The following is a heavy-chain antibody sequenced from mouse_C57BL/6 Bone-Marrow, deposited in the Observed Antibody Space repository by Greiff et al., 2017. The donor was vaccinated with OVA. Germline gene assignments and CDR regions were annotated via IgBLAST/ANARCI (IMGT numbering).Heavy chain of an antibody. CDR1: GFNIKDDY. CDR2: IDPENGDT. Sequence: VQLQQSGAELVRPGASVKLSCTASGFNIKDDYMHWVKQRPEQGLEWIGWIDPENGDTEYASKFQGKATITADTSSNTAYLQLSSLTSEDTAVYYCTTSAYYSNYRYFDVWGTGTTVTVSS. D-gene: IGHD2-5*01. V-gene: IGHV14-4*01. J-gene: IGHJ1*03. CDR3: TTSAYYSNYRYFDV.